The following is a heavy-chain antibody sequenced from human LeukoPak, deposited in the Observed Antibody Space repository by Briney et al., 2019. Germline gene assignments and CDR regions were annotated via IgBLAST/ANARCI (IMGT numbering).Heavy chain of an antibody. CDR1: GFTFSSYA. CDR2: ISGSGGST. CDR3: AKVVVAGSYSFDY. D-gene: IGHD1-26*01. V-gene: IGHV3-23*01. Sequence: GGSLRLSCAASGFTFSSYAMSWVRQAPGQGLEWVSAISGSGGSTYYADSVKGRFTISRDNSKNTLYLQMNSLRAEDTAVYYCAKVVVAGSYSFDYWGQGTLVTVSS. J-gene: IGHJ4*02.